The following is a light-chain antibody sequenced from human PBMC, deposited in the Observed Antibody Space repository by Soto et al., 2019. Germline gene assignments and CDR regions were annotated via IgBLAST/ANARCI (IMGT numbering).Light chain of an antibody. J-gene: IGKJ2*01. CDR1: QNLLSNSNTKHY. CDR3: QQYYSPPRYT. V-gene: IGKV4-1*01. CDR2: WAS. Sequence: DIVMTQSPDSLAVSLGERATINCKSIQNLLSNSNTKHYLAWYQQKPGQPPKLLIYWASSRESGVPDRFSGSGSATDFTLTISNLQAEDVAVYYCQQYYSPPRYTFGQGTKLEIK.